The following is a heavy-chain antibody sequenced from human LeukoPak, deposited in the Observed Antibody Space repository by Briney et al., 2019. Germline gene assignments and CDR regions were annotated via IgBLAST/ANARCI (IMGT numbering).Heavy chain of an antibody. Sequence: GGSLRLSCAASGFTFSSYSMNWVRQAPGKGLEWVSSISSSSSYIYYADSVKGRFTISRDNAKNSLYLQMDSLRAEDTAVYYCARESYYDSSGYYSPNNWGQGTLVTVSS. J-gene: IGHJ4*02. CDR1: GFTFSSYS. CDR3: ARESYYDSSGYYSPNN. V-gene: IGHV3-21*01. D-gene: IGHD3-22*01. CDR2: ISSSSSYI.